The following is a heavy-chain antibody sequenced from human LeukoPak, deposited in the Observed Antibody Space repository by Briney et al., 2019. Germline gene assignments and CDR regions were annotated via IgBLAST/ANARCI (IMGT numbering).Heavy chain of an antibody. Sequence: GGSLRLSCAASGFTFSSYWMHWVRQAPGKGLVWVSRINTDGSSTTYADSVKGRFTISRDNAKNTLYLQMNSLRAEDTTVYYCARGFQGGLDYWGQGTLVTVSS. CDR1: GFTFSSYW. CDR3: ARGFQGGLDY. D-gene: IGHD1-26*01. CDR2: INTDGSST. J-gene: IGHJ4*02. V-gene: IGHV3-74*01.